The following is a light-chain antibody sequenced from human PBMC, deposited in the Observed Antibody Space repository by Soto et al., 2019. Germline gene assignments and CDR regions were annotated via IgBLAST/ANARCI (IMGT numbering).Light chain of an antibody. CDR2: EVS. Sequence: QSALTQPPSASGSPGQSVTISCTGTSSDVGGYNYVSWYQQHPGKAPKLMIYEVSKRPSGVPGRFSGSKSGNTASLTVSGLQAEDEADYYCSSYAGSLDVFGTGTKVTVL. V-gene: IGLV2-8*01. CDR3: SSYAGSLDV. J-gene: IGLJ1*01. CDR1: SSDVGGYNY.